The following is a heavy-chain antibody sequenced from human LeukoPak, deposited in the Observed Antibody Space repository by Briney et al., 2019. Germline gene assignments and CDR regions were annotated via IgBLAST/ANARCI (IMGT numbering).Heavy chain of an antibody. CDR2: IYHSGST. V-gene: IGHV4-4*02. CDR3: ARGRGIPGDSSGWGMFDYFDY. CDR1: GGSISSSNW. Sequence: SGTLSLTCAVSGGSISSSNWWSWVRQPPGKGLEWIGEIYHSGSTNYNPSLKSRVTISVDKSKNQFSLKLSSVTAADTAVYYCARGRGIPGDSSGWGMFDYFDYWGQGTLVTVSS. D-gene: IGHD6-19*01. J-gene: IGHJ4*02.